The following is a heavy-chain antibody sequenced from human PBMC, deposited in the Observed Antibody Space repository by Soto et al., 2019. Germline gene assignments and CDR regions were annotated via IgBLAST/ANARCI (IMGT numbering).Heavy chain of an antibody. Sequence: PGGSLRLSCAASGFTFSSYSMNWVLQAPGKGLEWGASISSSTTYIYYADSVKGRGTISRDNAKNSLYLQMNSPRAEDTAVYYCARAGHYARRYFDFPGQRSSVTVSS. V-gene: IGHV3-21*01. D-gene: IGHD2-2*01. CDR1: GFTFSSYS. CDR3: ARAGHYARRYFDF. J-gene: IGHJ4*02. CDR2: ISSSTTYI.